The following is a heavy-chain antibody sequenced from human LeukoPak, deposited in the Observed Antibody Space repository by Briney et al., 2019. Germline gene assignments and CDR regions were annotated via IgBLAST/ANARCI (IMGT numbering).Heavy chain of an antibody. D-gene: IGHD3-22*01. CDR1: GFTFSSYA. CDR3: ARSGYYYDSSGYSRVMDY. Sequence: GGSLRLSCAASGFTFSSYAMHWVRQAPGKGLEWVAVISYDGSNKYYADSVKGRFTISRDNSKNTLYLQMNSLRAEDTAAYYCARSGYYYDSSGYSRVMDYWGQGTLVTVSS. CDR2: ISYDGSNK. V-gene: IGHV3-30-3*01. J-gene: IGHJ4*02.